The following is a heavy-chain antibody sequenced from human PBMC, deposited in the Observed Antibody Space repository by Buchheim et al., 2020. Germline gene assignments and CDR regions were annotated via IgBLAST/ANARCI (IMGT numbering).Heavy chain of an antibody. CDR3: AKDGYSSGWGFDY. D-gene: IGHD6-19*01. Sequence: EVQLLESGGGLVQPGGSVRLSCVGSGYTFSNYAMSWVRQAPGKGLEWVSAISSGAGGIKYADSVKGRFPISRDNSITTPDLQMNSLTAEDTAIYYCAKDGYSSGWGFDYWGQGTL. CDR2: ISSGAGGI. V-gene: IGHV3-23*01. CDR1: GYTFSNYA. J-gene: IGHJ4*02.